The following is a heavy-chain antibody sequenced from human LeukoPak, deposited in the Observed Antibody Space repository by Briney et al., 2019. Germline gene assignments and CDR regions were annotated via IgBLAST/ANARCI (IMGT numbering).Heavy chain of an antibody. J-gene: IGHJ6*03. CDR3: ANCPSRTYYYYYYMDV. CDR2: ISGSGGST. Sequence: GGSLRLSCAASGFTFSSYSMNWVRQAPGKGLEWVSAISGSGGSTYYADSVKGRFTISRDNSKNTLYLQMNSLRAEDTAVYYCANCPSRTYYYYYYMDVWGKGTTVTVSS. V-gene: IGHV3-23*01. D-gene: IGHD2-2*01. CDR1: GFTFSSYS.